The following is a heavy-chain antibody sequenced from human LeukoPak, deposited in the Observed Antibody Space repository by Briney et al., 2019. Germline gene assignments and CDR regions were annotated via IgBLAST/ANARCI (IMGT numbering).Heavy chain of an antibody. J-gene: IGHJ5*02. CDR3: ARHLGPKTNWFDP. CDR2: IYYSGST. V-gene: IGHV4-30-2*05. CDR1: GGSISSGGYS. Sequence: SETLSLTCAVSGGSISSGGYSWSWIRQPPGKGLEWIGYIYYSGSTYYNPSLKSRVTISVDTSKNQFSLKLSSVTAADTAVYYCARHLGPKTNWFDPWGQGTLVTVSS.